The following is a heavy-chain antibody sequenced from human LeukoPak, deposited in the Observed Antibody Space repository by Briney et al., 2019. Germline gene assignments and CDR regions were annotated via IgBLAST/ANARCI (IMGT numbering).Heavy chain of an antibody. CDR2: IYYSGST. J-gene: IGHJ6*02. CDR1: GGSISSSSYY. Sequence: PSETLSLTCTVSGGSISSSSYYWGWIRQPPGKGLGCLGSIYYSGSTYYNPSLKSRVTISIDTSQNQFSLKLSSVTAADTAVYYCGKGYYGMDVWGQGTTVIVSS. V-gene: IGHV4-39*01. CDR3: GKGYYGMDV.